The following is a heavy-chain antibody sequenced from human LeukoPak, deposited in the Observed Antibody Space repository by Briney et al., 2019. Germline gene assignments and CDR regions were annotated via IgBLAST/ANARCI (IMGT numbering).Heavy chain of an antibody. CDR3: AKGSGTTVY. CDR1: GFRFSSYG. Sequence: GGSLRLSCAAHGFRFSSYGMHWVRQAPGKGLEWVAFIRYDGSDIYYVDFVKGQFTISRDNSKNTLYLQMNSLRAEDTAVYYCAKGSGTTVYWGQGTLVTVSS. V-gene: IGHV3-30*02. CDR2: IRYDGSDI. J-gene: IGHJ4*02. D-gene: IGHD1-7*01.